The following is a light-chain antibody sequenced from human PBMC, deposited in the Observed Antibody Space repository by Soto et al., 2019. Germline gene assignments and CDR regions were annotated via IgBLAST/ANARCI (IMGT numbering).Light chain of an antibody. V-gene: IGKV3-11*01. CDR2: DAS. CDR1: QSVRSS. Sequence: EILLTQSPATLSLSPGERATLSCRASQSVRSSLPWYQQKPGQAPRLLIYDASTRATGIPGRVSGSGSGTDFTLTISNLEPEDCAVYYCQQRSSWPWTFGEGAKVEIK. CDR3: QQRSSWPWT. J-gene: IGKJ1*01.